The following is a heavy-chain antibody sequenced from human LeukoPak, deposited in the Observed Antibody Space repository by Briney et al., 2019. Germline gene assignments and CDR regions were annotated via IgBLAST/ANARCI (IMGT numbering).Heavy chain of an antibody. CDR1: GGTFNSYA. D-gene: IGHD5-12*01. V-gene: IGHV1-69*13. CDR3: MILVATWYYFDY. CDR2: IIPIFGTA. Sequence: ASVKVSCKASGGTFNSYAISWVRQAPGQGLEWMGGIIPIFGTANYAQKFQGRVTITADESTSTAYMELSSLRSEDTAVYYCMILVATWYYFDYWGQGTLVTVSS. J-gene: IGHJ4*02.